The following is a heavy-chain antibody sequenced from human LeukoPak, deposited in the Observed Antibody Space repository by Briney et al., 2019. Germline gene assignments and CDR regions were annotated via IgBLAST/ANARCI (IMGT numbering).Heavy chain of an antibody. CDR1: GVPITSYY. V-gene: IGHV4-4*07. CDR2: FQTRGTT. D-gene: IGHD2-21*01. Sequence: SETLSLTCTVSGVPITSYYWTWIRQPAGKGLEWIGRFQTRGTTHYSPSLESRVTMSGDRSKNHVSLRLNSVTAADTAVYYCARDLHDGGAKGFHFYMDVWGKGTTVTVTS. CDR3: ARDLHDGGAKGFHFYMDV. J-gene: IGHJ6*03.